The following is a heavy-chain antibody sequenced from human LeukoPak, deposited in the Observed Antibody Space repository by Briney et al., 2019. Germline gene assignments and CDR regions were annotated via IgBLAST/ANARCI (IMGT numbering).Heavy chain of an antibody. CDR1: GYTFSDYY. Sequence: GGSLRLSCAGSGYTFSDYYMSWFRQAPGKGLEWVSFISSSGTSIYYADSVKGRFTISRDNAKNSLYLQMDSLRAEDTAVYYCARSPYAYGSLFQFDYWGQGTLVTVSS. CDR3: ARSPYAYGSLFQFDY. V-gene: IGHV3-11*01. D-gene: IGHD3-10*01. J-gene: IGHJ4*02. CDR2: ISSSGTSI.